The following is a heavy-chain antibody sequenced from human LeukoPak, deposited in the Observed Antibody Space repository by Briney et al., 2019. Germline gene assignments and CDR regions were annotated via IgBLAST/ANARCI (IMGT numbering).Heavy chain of an antibody. J-gene: IGHJ4*02. Sequence: GASVKVSCKASGYTFTNYGISWVRQAPGQGLEWVGWISPYNGNIRYGQRFQGRVTMTTDTSTSTAYMELRSLTSDDTALYYCARDLKITILGVLPWDHFDCWGQGTLVTVSS. CDR2: ISPYNGNI. CDR1: GYTFTNYG. V-gene: IGHV1-18*01. D-gene: IGHD3-3*01. CDR3: ARDLKITILGVLPWDHFDC.